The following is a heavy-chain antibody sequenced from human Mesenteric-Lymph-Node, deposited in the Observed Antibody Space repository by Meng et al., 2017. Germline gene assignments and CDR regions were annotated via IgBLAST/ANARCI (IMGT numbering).Heavy chain of an antibody. CDR1: KDTFTSNY. V-gene: IGHV1-46*01. D-gene: IGHD3-10*01. CDR3: ATTPTHTLGSDIDY. Sequence: QAQLVQSGAVVKKPGASVKVPCKASKDTFTSNYMHWARQAPGQGLEWLGINGPSGESPSYAQKFRGRVTMTRDTSTSTVYMELISLGSDGTAVYYCATTPTHTLGSDIDYWVQGTLVTVSS. CDR2: NGPSGESP. J-gene: IGHJ4*02.